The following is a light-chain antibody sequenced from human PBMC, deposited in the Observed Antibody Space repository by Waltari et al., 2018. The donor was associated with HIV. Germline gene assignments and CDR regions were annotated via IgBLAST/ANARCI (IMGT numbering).Light chain of an antibody. J-gene: IGLJ1*01. V-gene: IGLV1-47*01. CDR2: RNN. CDR3: AAWGDSLTSFV. Sequence: QSVLTQPPSASETPGQRVTISCSGSSSNIGSNYVYWYQPLPGTAPKLLIYRNNQRPSWVPYRFSGSKSGTSASLAISGLRSEDEADYYCAAWGDSLTSFVFGTGTKVTVL. CDR1: SSNIGSNY.